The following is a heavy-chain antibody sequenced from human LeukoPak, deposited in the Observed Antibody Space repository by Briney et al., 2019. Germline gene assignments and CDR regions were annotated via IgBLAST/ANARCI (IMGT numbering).Heavy chain of an antibody. CDR2: IYSNDDK. V-gene: IGHV2-5*01. CDR1: GFSGCTSGMG. CDR3: AHRPGCSGGSCYLAGNWFDP. J-gene: IGHJ5*02. D-gene: IGHD2-15*01. Sequence: SGPTLVKPTQTLTLTCTFSGFSGCTSGMGVRWIRQPPGESLEGLTLIYSNDDKRYSPSLKSRITITKDTSKNQVVLTMTNMDPVDTATYYCAHRPGCSGGSCYLAGNWFDPWGQGTLVTVSS.